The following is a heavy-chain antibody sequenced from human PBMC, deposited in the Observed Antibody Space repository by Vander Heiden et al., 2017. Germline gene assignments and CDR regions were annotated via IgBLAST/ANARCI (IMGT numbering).Heavy chain of an antibody. CDR1: GFTFSSYG. CDR2: ISYDGSNK. V-gene: IGHV3-30*18. J-gene: IGHJ4*02. CDR3: AKSGGGYYGSGSYGNFDY. Sequence: QVQLVESGGGVVQPGRSLRLSCAASGFTFSSYGMHWVRQAPGKGLEWVAVISYDGSNKYDADSVKGRFTISRDNSKNPLYLQMNSLRAEDTAVYYCAKSGGGYYGSGSYGNFDYWGQGTLVTVSS. D-gene: IGHD3-10*01.